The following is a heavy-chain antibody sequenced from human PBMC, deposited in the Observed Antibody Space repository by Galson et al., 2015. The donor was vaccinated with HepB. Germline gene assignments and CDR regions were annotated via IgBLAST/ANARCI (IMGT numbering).Heavy chain of an antibody. J-gene: IGHJ4*02. CDR1: GFTFSSYG. CDR2: IWNDGSKK. Sequence: SLRLSCAASGFTFSSYGMRWVRQAPGKGLEWVAVIWNDGSKKYYADSVKGRFTISRDNSKNTLYLQMNSLRAEDTAVYYCARESYSGSYPPSWGHWCQGTLVTVSS. V-gene: IGHV3-33*01. CDR3: ARESYSGSYPPSWGH. D-gene: IGHD1-26*01.